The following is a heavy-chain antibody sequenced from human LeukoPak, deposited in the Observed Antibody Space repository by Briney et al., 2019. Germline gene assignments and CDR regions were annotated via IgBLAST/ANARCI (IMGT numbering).Heavy chain of an antibody. CDR3: ARDWSWFGELPKRSLGY. CDR2: IIPILGVA. J-gene: IGHJ4*02. CDR1: GGTFSSHV. Sequence: GASVKVSCKASGGTFSSHVINWVRQAPGQGLEWMGRIIPILGVANYAQKLQGRVTMTTDTSTSTAYMELRSLRSDDTAVYYCARDWSWFGELPKRSLGYWGQGTLVTVSS. D-gene: IGHD3-10*01. V-gene: IGHV1-69*04.